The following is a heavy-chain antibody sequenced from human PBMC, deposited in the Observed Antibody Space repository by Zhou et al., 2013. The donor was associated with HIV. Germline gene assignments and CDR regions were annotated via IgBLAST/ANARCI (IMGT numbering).Heavy chain of an antibody. J-gene: IGHJ5*02. D-gene: IGHD6-19*01. CDR3: ARPMHRVRQWLPPSNIWFDP. CDR1: NGSFSGYY. CDR2: INHRGST. Sequence: QVQLQQWGAGLLKPSETLSLTCAVYNGSFSGYYWSWIRQTPGKGLEWIGEINHRGSTNYNPSLKSRIIISVDASKNQFSLNLTSVTAADTAVYYCARPMHRVRQWLPPSNIWFDPWGQGTPVTVSS. V-gene: IGHV4-34*01.